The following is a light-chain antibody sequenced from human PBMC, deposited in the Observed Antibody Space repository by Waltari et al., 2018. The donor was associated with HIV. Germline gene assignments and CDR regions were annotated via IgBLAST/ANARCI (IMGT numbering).Light chain of an antibody. CDR2: EGR. CDR3: SSYTTGSTLVV. CDR1: SIDVDGSHY. J-gene: IGLJ1*01. Sequence: QSSLTQPASVSGSPGQSITLSCTGTSIDVDGSHYVSWYQQFPGKARKLMMSEGRKRPSGVSDRRAGSKSGNTASLTISGLQAEDEADYYCSSYTTGSTLVVFGTGTKVIVL. V-gene: IGLV2-14*01.